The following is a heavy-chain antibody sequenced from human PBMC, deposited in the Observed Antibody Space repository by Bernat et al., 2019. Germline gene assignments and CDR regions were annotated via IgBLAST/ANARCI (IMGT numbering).Heavy chain of an antibody. D-gene: IGHD5-12*01. CDR1: GYTFTTYY. CDR3: ARDRAEMATIYGFDY. CDR2: INPSGGST. Sequence: QVQLVQSGAEVKKPGASVKDSCKASGYTFTTYYMHWVRQAPGQGLEWMGIINPSGGSTSYAQKFQGRVTMTRDTSTSTVYMELSSLRSEDTAVYYCARDRAEMATIYGFDYWGQGSLVTVSS. V-gene: IGHV1-46*03. J-gene: IGHJ4*02.